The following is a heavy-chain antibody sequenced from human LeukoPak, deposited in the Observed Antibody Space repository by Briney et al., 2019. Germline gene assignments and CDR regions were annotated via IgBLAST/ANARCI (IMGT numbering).Heavy chain of an antibody. Sequence: GGSLRLSCAASGFTFSTYWMHWVRQAPGKGLVWVSRINSDGSSTSYADSVKGRFTISRDNSKNTLHLQMDSLRAEDTAVYYCAKGRYFDWSYCYFDYWGQGTLVTVSS. CDR2: INSDGSST. CDR1: GFTFSTYW. D-gene: IGHD3-9*01. J-gene: IGHJ4*02. V-gene: IGHV3-74*01. CDR3: AKGRYFDWSYCYFDY.